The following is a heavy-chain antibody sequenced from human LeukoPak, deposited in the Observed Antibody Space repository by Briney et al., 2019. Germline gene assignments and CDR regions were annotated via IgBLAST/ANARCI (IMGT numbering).Heavy chain of an antibody. CDR2: IKQDGSEK. V-gene: IGHV3-7*04. D-gene: IGHD3-16*01. Sequence: GGSLRLSCAASGFTFSSYWMSWVRQAPGKGLEWVANIKQDGSEKYYVDSVKGRFSISRDNAKSSLDLQMNSLRAEDTAVYYCARAMSTWGGVRNYFDSWGRGALVTVSS. J-gene: IGHJ4*02. CDR3: ARAMSTWGGVRNYFDS. CDR1: GFTFSSYW.